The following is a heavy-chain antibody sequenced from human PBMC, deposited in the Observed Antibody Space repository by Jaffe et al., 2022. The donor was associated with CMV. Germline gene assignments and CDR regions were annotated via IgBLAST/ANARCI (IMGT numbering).Heavy chain of an antibody. CDR3: ARDLHEYFDY. J-gene: IGHJ4*02. CDR1: GGSINTYY. CDR2: IYSSGTT. V-gene: IGHV4-4*07. Sequence: QVQLQESGPGLVKPSETLSLTCTVSGGSINTYYWSWIRQPAGKGLEWIGRIYSSGTTKYNPSLKSRVTVSVDTSKNQFSLRLSSLTAADTAVYYCARDLHEYFDYWGPGTLVTVSS.